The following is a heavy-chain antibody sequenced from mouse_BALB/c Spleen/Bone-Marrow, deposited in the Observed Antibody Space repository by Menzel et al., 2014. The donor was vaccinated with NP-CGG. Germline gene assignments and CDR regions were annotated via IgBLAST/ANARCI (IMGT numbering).Heavy chain of an antibody. Sequence: LQQSGSEPVRPGASVKLSCKASGYTFTSYWMHWVKQRPGQGLEWIGNIYPGSGSTNYDEKFKSKATLTVDTSSSTAYMQLSSLTSEDSAVYYCTSLRLPYWGQGTLVTVSA. CDR2: IYPGSGST. CDR1: GYTFTSYW. J-gene: IGHJ3*01. D-gene: IGHD1-2*01. CDR3: TSLRLPY. V-gene: IGHV1S22*01.